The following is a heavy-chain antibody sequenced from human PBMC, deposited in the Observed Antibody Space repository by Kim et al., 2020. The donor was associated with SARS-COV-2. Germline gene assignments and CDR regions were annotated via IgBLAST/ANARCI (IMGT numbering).Heavy chain of an antibody. CDR1: GFTFSSYW. D-gene: IGHD3-9*01. J-gene: IGHJ6*02. CDR2: IKQDGSEK. Sequence: GGSLRLSCAASGFTFSSYWMSWVRQAPGKGLEWVANIKQDGSEKYYVDSVKGRFTISRDNAKNSLYLHMNSLRAEDTAVYYCARDGLYYDILTGYYSVGGGDYYYGMDVWGQGATVTVSS. CDR3: ARDGLYYDILTGYYSVGGGDYYYGMDV. V-gene: IGHV3-7*03.